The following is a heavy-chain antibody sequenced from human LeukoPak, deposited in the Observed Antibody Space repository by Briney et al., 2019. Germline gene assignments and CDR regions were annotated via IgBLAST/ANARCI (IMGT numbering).Heavy chain of an antibody. J-gene: IGHJ3*01. CDR1: GFTFSSYA. D-gene: IGHD3-22*01. V-gene: IGHV3-23*01. CDR2: ISGSGGST. Sequence: GGSLTLSCAASGFTFSSYAMSWLRQAPGKGLEGVSAISGSGGSTYYAHSVKGRFTISRDNSKNTLYLQMISLTAEDTAVYYCAKHYYHSGGYYYPGVFALWGQGTMLIVPA. CDR3: AKHYYHSGGYYYPGVFAL.